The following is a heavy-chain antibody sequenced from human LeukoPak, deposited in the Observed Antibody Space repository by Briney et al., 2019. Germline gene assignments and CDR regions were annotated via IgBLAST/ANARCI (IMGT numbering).Heavy chain of an antibody. J-gene: IGHJ4*02. CDR3: AKARYSGSPALDF. Sequence: GGSLRLSCAASGFTFSNNGMHWVRQAPGKGLEWVAFTRYDESKTFYGDSVRGRFTISRDNSKNTLYLQMNSLTTDDSAVYYCAKARYSGSPALDFWGQGTLVTVSS. D-gene: IGHD1-26*01. CDR2: TRYDESKT. V-gene: IGHV3-30*02. CDR1: GFTFSNNG.